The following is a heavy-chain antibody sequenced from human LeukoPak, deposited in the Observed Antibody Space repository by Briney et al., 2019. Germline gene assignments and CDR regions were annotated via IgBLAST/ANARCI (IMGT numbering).Heavy chain of an antibody. CDR1: GFDFSSYA. D-gene: IGHD1-26*01. CDR2: IGAYAART. CDR3: AKDPLRGGSSLINWFDS. Sequence: GGSLRLSCVASGFDFSSYAMTWVRRAPGRGLEWVSTIGAYAARTYYADSVKGRFTTSRENSKSTLSLQMNSLRAEDTALYYCAKDPLRGGSSLINWFDSWGQGVWVTVSS. J-gene: IGHJ5*01. V-gene: IGHV3-23*01.